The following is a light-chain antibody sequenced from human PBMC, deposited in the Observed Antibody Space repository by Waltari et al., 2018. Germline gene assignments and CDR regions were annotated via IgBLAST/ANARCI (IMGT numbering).Light chain of an antibody. Sequence: EVVLPQSPVTLSLSPVERATLPCRAIQRLIKRYVAWHQRKPGQAPTLHLYGPSNRAAGIPDRFSGSGSETDFTLTVSRMEAEDFGVYYCQQYGSSVMYTFGQWTKLEIK. V-gene: IGKV3-20*01. J-gene: IGKJ2*01. CDR1: QRLIKRY. CDR3: QQYGSSVMYT. CDR2: GPS.